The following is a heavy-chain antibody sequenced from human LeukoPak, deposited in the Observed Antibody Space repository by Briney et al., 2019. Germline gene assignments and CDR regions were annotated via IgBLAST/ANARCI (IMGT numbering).Heavy chain of an antibody. CDR3: ARQPGRVLGYSGYDYYFDH. D-gene: IGHD5-12*01. CDR1: GGSISSYY. Sequence: SETLSLTCTVSGGSISSYYWSWIRQPPGKGLEWIGYIYYSGSTNYNPSLKSRVTISVDTSKNQFSLKLSSVTAADTAVYYCARQPGRVLGYSGYDYYFDHWGQGTLVTVSS. CDR2: IYYSGST. J-gene: IGHJ4*02. V-gene: IGHV4-59*08.